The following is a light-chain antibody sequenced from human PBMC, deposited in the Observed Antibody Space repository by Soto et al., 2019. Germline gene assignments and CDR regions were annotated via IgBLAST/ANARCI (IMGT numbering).Light chain of an antibody. CDR2: DVT. Sequence: QSVLTQPASVSGSPGQSVTISCSGSSSDVGAYNYVSWYQRHPGQAPKLMIYDVTNPPSGVSNRFSGSKSGNTASLTISGLQAEDEADYFCSSYTSSSTVVFGGGTKLTVL. V-gene: IGLV2-14*01. CDR1: SSDVGAYNY. J-gene: IGLJ3*02. CDR3: SSYTSSSTVV.